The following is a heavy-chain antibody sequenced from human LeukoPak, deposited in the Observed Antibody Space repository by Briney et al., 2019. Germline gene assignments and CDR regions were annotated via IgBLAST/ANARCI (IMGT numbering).Heavy chain of an antibody. Sequence: PSETLSLTCTVSGGSISSYYWSWIRQPPGKGPEWIGYIYYSGSTNYNPSLRSRVTISVDTSKNQFSLKVRSVPAADTAVYYCARDQGSGSYNLDAFDIWGQGTMVTVSS. V-gene: IGHV4-59*01. CDR1: GGSISSYY. D-gene: IGHD1-26*01. CDR2: IYYSGST. CDR3: ARDQGSGSYNLDAFDI. J-gene: IGHJ3*02.